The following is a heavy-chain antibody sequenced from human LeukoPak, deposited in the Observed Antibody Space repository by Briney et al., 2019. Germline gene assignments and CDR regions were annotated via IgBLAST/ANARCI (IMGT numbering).Heavy chain of an antibody. CDR2: ISYDGSNK. J-gene: IGHJ4*02. Sequence: GGSLRLSCAASGFTFSSYAMHWVRQAPGKGLEWVAVISYDGSNKYYADSVKGRFTISRDNSKNTLFLQMNSLRAEDTAVYYCATYKDFDYWGQGTLVTVSS. CDR3: ATYKDFDY. D-gene: IGHD1-1*01. CDR1: GFTFSSYA. V-gene: IGHV3-30*04.